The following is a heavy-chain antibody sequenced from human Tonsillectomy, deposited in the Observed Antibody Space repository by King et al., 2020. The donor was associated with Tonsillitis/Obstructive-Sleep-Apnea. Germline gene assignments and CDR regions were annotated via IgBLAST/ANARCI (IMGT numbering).Heavy chain of an antibody. V-gene: IGHV3-30*18. CDR1: GFTFSHYG. Sequence: VQLVESGGGVVQPERSLRLSCAASGFTFSHYGMHWVRQAPGKGLEWVAVISYDGSNKYYGDSVKGRFTISRDNSKNTLYLQMNSLRAEDTAVYYCAKDDPSTMVRGVPYYYYGMDVWGQGTTVTVSS. CDR2: ISYDGSNK. J-gene: IGHJ6*02. CDR3: AKDDPSTMVRGVPYYYYGMDV. D-gene: IGHD3-10*01.